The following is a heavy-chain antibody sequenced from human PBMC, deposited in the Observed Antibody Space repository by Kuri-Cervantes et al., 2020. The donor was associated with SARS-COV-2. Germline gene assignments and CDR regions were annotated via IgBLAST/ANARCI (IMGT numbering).Heavy chain of an antibody. D-gene: IGHD4-17*01. CDR2: INPNSGGT. V-gene: IGHV1-2*04. J-gene: IGHJ4*02. CDR1: GYTFTGYY. CDR3: ASAWVGDEYYFDY. Sequence: ASVKVSCKASGYTFTGYYMHWVRQAPGQGLEWMGWINPNSGGTNYAQKFQGWVTMTRDTSISTAYMELSSLRSEDTAVYYCASAWVGDEYYFDYWGQGTLVTVSS.